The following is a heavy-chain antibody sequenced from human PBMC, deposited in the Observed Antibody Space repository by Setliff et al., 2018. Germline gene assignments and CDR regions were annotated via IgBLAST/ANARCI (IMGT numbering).Heavy chain of an antibody. D-gene: IGHD2-21*02. Sequence: PSETLSLTCTVSGYSISSGYIWGWIRQPPGKGLEWVGNIGHTGSINYNPSLKSRLTISRDTSKNQVSLKLSSVTATDTTVYYCARDLRHGGDSDYWGQGILVTVSS. CDR2: IGHTGSI. J-gene: IGHJ4*02. V-gene: IGHV4-38-2*02. CDR1: GYSISSGYI. CDR3: ARDLRHGGDSDY.